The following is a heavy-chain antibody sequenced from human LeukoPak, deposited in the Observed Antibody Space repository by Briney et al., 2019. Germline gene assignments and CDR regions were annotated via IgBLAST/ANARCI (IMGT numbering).Heavy chain of an antibody. D-gene: IGHD1-26*01. CDR2: IYHSGST. CDR1: GYSISSGYY. J-gene: IGHJ6*03. V-gene: IGHV4-38-2*02. CDR3: AKEPPLWVYYYYYYMDV. Sequence: SETLSLTCTVSGYSISSGYYWGWIRQPPGKGLEWIGRIYHSGSTYYNPSLKSRVTISVDTSKNQFSLKLSSVTAADTAVYYCAKEPPLWVYYYYYYMDVWGKGTTVTVSS.